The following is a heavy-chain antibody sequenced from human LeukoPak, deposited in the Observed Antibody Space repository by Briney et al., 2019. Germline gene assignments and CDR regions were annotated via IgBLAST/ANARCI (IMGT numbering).Heavy chain of an antibody. V-gene: IGHV4-61*02. D-gene: IGHD3-9*01. J-gene: IGHJ4*02. CDR1: GGSISSSNW. CDR3: ASGLRYFDLYY. Sequence: SGTLSLTCAVSGGSISSSNWWSWVRQPAGKGLEWIGRIYTSGSTNYNPSLKSRVTISVDTSKNQFSLKLSSVTAADTAVYYCASGLRYFDLYYWGQGTLVTVSS. CDR2: IYTSGST.